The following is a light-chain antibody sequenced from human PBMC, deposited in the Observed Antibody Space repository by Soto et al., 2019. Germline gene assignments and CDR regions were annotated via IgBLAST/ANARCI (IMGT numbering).Light chain of an antibody. V-gene: IGLV2-11*01. CDR2: DVK. CDR1: SSDVGGYNY. J-gene: IGLJ1*01. Sequence: QSALTQPRSVSGSPGQSVTLSCTGTSSDVGGYNYVTWYQQYPGKAPKVMIYDVKTRPSGVPDRFSGSKSGNTASLTIFGLQAEDEADYYCCSYAGDYTFVFGTGTKLTVL. CDR3: CSYAGDYTFV.